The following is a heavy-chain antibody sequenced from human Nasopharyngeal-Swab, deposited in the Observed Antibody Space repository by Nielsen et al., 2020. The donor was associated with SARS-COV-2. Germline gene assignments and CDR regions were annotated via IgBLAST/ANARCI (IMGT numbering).Heavy chain of an antibody. Sequence: SGPTLVKPTQTLTLTCTFSGFSLSTSGMCVSWIRQPPGKALEWLALIDWDDDKYYSTSLKTRLTISKDTSKNQVVLTMTNMDPVDTATYYCARTVTNYGSGSYSYYYYYGMDVWGQGTTVTVSS. CDR1: GFSLSTSGMC. CDR2: IDWDDDK. D-gene: IGHD3-10*01. CDR3: ARTVTNYGSGSYSYYYYYGMDV. V-gene: IGHV2-70*01. J-gene: IGHJ6*02.